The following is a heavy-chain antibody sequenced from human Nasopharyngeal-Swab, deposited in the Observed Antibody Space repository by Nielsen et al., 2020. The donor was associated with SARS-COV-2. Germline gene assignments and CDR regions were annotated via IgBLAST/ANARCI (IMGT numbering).Heavy chain of an antibody. CDR2: IKSRSDGGAT. V-gene: IGHV3-15*01. Sequence: GGSLRLSCAASGFTFSIAWITWVRQTPGKGLEWFGRIKSRSDGGATRYTAPVKGRFTISRDESKATVSLQMNGLKSDDTALYYCVMGFFVGATCHWDDAIDIWGQGIMVTVS. J-gene: IGHJ3*02. D-gene: IGHD3-3*01. CDR1: GFTFSIAW. CDR3: VMGFFVGATCHWDDAIDI.